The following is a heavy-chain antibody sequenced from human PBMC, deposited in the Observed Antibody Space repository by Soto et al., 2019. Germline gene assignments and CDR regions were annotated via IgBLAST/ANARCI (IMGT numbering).Heavy chain of an antibody. V-gene: IGHV3-21*01. CDR3: ARELYYDRRAFDI. CDR2: ISSSSSYI. Sequence: EVQLVESGGGLVKPGGSLRLSCAASGFTFSSYSMNWVRQAPGKGLEWVSSISSSSSYIYYADSVKGRFTISRDNAKNSLYLQMNSLRAEDTAVYYCARELYYDRRAFDIWGQGTMVTVSS. J-gene: IGHJ3*02. D-gene: IGHD2-8*01. CDR1: GFTFSSYS.